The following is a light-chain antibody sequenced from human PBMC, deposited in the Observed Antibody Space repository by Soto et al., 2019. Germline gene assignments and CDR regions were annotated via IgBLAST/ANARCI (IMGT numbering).Light chain of an antibody. V-gene: IGKV3-11*01. CDR1: QSVSSY. CDR2: DAS. J-gene: IGKJ2*02. CDR3: HQRSSWPRGT. Sequence: EIVLTQSPATLSLSPGERATLSCRASQSVSSYLAWYQQQPGQAPRLLIHDASNRATGIPARFSGSGSGTDFTLTISSLEPEDFALYFCHQRSSWPRGTFGQGTKLEIK.